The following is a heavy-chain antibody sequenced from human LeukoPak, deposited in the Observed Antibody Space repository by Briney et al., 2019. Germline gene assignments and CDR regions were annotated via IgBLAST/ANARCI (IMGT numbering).Heavy chain of an antibody. Sequence: RGSLRLSCAASGFTFSSYAMSWVRQAPGKGLEWVSAISGSGGSTYYADSVKGRFTISRDNSKNTLYLQMNSLRAEDTAVYYCAKQHAATGGYFDYWGQGTLVTVSS. CDR2: ISGSGGST. V-gene: IGHV3-23*01. J-gene: IGHJ4*02. D-gene: IGHD3-10*01. CDR3: AKQHAATGGYFDY. CDR1: GFTFSSYA.